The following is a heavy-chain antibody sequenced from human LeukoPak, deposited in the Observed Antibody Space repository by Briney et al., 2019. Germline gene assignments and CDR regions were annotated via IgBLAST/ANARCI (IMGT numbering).Heavy chain of an antibody. D-gene: IGHD3-10*01. CDR1: GFTFSSYG. V-gene: IGHV3-30*02. Sequence: PGGSLRLSCAASGFTFSSYGMHWVRQAPGKGLEWVAFIRYDGSNKYYADSVKGRFTISRDNSKNTLYLQMNSLRSDDTAVYYCARDGPTMVRGVSFDYWGQGTLVTVSS. CDR3: ARDGPTMVRGVSFDY. CDR2: IRYDGSNK. J-gene: IGHJ4*02.